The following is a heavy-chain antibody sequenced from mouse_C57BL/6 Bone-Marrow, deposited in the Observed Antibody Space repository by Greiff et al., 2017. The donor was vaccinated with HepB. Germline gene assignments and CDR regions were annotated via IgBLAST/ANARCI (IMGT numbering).Heavy chain of an antibody. V-gene: IGHV5-15*01. Sequence: DVMLVESGGGLVQPGGSLKLSCAASGFTFSDYGMAWVRQAPRQGPEWVAFISNLAYSIYYADTLTGRFTSSREDATNTLYLAMSSLRSEDTAMYYCARPDYGKYAWFAYWGQGTLVTVSA. J-gene: IGHJ3*01. CDR3: ARPDYGKYAWFAY. CDR1: GFTFSDYG. D-gene: IGHD2-1*01. CDR2: ISNLAYSI.